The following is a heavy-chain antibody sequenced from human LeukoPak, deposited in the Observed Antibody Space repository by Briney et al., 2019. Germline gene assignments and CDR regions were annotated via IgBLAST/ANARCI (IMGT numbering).Heavy chain of an antibody. CDR3: ARIAAAANYYYYGMDV. J-gene: IGHJ6*02. CDR1: GGTFISYA. D-gene: IGHD6-13*01. CDR2: INPSGGST. V-gene: IGHV1-46*01. Sequence: ASVKVSCKASGGTFISYAISWVRQAPGQGLEWMGIINPSGGSTSYAQKFQGRVTMTRDTSTSTVYMELSSLRSEDTAVYYCARIAAAANYYYYGMDVWGQGTTVTVSS.